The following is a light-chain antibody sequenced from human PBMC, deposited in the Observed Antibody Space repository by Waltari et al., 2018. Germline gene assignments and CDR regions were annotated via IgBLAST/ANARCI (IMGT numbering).Light chain of an antibody. Sequence: DILMTLSPLSLPVTPGEPASISCRSSQSLLHSNGYNYLDWYLQKPGQSPQVLIYLGSNRASGVPDRFSGSGSGTDFTLNISRVEAKDVGVYYCMQILQPARTFGQGTRLEIK. CDR3: MQILQPART. J-gene: IGKJ2*01. V-gene: IGKV2-28*01. CDR1: QSLLHSNGYNY. CDR2: LGS.